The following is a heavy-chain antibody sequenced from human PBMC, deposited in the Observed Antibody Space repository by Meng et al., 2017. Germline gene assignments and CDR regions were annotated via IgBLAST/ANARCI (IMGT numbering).Heavy chain of an antibody. CDR2: MNPNSGNT. CDR1: GYTFTSYD. Sequence: ASAKVSCKASGYTFTSYDINWVRQATGQGREWMGWMNPNSGNTGYAQKFQGRVTITRNTSISTAYMELSSLRSEDTAVYYCARGFRAVAGLAWSFYYYYGMDVWGQGTTVTVSS. D-gene: IGHD6-19*01. CDR3: ARGFRAVAGLAWSFYYYYGMDV. V-gene: IGHV1-8*03. J-gene: IGHJ6*02.